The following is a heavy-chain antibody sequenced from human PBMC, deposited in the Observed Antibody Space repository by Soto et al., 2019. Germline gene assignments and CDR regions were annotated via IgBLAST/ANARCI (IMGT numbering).Heavy chain of an antibody. CDR1: GFTFSSYA. J-gene: IGHJ6*02. CDR2: ISYDGSNK. Sequence: GGSLRFSCAAPGFTFSSYAMHWVRQAPGKGLEWVAVISYDGSNKYYADSVKGRFTISRDNSKNTLYLQMNSMRAEDTAVYYCAGGMDVWGQGTTVTVSS. CDR3: AGGMDV. V-gene: IGHV3-30-3*01.